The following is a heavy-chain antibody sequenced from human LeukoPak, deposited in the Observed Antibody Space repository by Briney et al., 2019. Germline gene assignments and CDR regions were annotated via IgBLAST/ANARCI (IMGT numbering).Heavy chain of an antibody. CDR3: ARGLSIGYSYDNWFDP. V-gene: IGHV4-39*07. Sequence: SETLSLTCTVSGGSISSSNYYWGWIRKPPGKGLEWIETIYYSGSTYYNPSLKSRVTISVDTSKTQFSLKLSSVTAADTAVYYCARGLSIGYSYDNWFDPWGQGTLITVSS. CDR1: GGSISSSNYY. J-gene: IGHJ5*02. CDR2: IYYSGST. D-gene: IGHD5-18*01.